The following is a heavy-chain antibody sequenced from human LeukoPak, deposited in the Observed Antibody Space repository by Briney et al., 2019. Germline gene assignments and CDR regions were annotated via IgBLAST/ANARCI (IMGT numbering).Heavy chain of an antibody. CDR3: ARDSSITGTTGTLFDY. CDR1: GGSISSSSYY. J-gene: IGHJ4*02. Sequence: LSLTCTVSGGSISSSSYYWGWIRQPPGKGLEWVAVISYDGSNKYYADSVKGRFTISRDNSKNTLYLQMNSLRAEDTAVYYCARDSSITGTTGTLFDYWGQGTLVTVSS. CDR2: ISYDGSNK. V-gene: IGHV3-30-3*01. D-gene: IGHD1-7*01.